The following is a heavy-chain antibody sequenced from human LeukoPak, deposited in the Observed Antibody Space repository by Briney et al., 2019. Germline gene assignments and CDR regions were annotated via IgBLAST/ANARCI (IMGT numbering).Heavy chain of an antibody. CDR1: GFTFSSYA. CDR2: FSGSGGST. D-gene: IGHD5-24*01. J-gene: IGHJ4*02. V-gene: IGHV3-23*01. Sequence: PGGSLRLSCAASGFTFSSYAMSWVRQAPGKGLECISGFSGSGGSTYYADSVKGRFTISRDNAKNSLYLQMNSLRAEDTAVYYCAREMATISFGYWGQGTLVTVSS. CDR3: AREMATISFGY.